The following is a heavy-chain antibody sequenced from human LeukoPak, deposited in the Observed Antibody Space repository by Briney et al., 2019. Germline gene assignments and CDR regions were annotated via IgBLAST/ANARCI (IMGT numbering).Heavy chain of an antibody. V-gene: IGHV1-18*01. J-gene: IGHJ6*02. Sequence: ASVKVSFKTSGYTFMSYGLSWVRQAPGQGLEWMGWISGYNGDTHYAQNLQDRVTMTTDTSTSTAYMDVRSLRSDDTAVYYCARAVADSAAYFYYAMDLWGQGTTVTVSS. CDR3: ARAVADSAAYFYYAMDL. D-gene: IGHD6-19*01. CDR2: ISGYNGDT. CDR1: GYTFMSYG.